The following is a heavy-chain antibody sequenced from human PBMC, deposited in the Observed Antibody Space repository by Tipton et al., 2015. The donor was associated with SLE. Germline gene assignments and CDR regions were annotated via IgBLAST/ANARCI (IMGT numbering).Heavy chain of an antibody. CDR2: ISYDGSHK. J-gene: IGHJ4*01. D-gene: IGHD1-26*01. V-gene: IGHV3-30*04. Sequence: SLRLSCAASGFTFSTYAMHWVRQAPGKGLEWVAVISYDGSHKNYADSVKGRFTISRDNSKNTLYLQMSSLRAEDTAVYYCARAAIVGPGGGFDYWGHGTLVTVSS. CDR3: ARAAIVGPGGGFDY. CDR1: GFTFSTYA.